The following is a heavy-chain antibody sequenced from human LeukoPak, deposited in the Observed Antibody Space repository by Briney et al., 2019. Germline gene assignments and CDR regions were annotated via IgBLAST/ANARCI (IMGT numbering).Heavy chain of an antibody. J-gene: IGHJ6*02. CDR1: GGSISSGGYY. D-gene: IGHD5-12*01. Sequence: SETLSLTCTVSGGSISSGGYYWSWIRQHPGKGLEWIGYIYYSGSTFYNPPLKSRVTISVDMSKNQFSLKLNSVTVADTAVYYCASSEATTTPPPYGMDVWGQGTTVTVSS. CDR2: IYYSGST. CDR3: ASSEATTTPPPYGMDV. V-gene: IGHV4-31*03.